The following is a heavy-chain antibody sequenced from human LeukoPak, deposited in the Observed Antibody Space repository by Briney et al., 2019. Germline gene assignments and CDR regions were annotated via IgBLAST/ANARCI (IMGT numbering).Heavy chain of an antibody. Sequence: SETLSLTCTVSGGSISSSSYYWGWIRQPPGKGLEWIGSIYYSGSTYYNPSLKSRVTISVDTSKNQFSLKLSSVTAADTAVYYCARHNPVHTYYDILTGYPTYFDYWGQGTLVTVSS. J-gene: IGHJ4*02. V-gene: IGHV4-39*01. D-gene: IGHD3-9*01. CDR1: GGSISSSSYY. CDR2: IYYSGST. CDR3: ARHNPVHTYYDILTGYPTYFDY.